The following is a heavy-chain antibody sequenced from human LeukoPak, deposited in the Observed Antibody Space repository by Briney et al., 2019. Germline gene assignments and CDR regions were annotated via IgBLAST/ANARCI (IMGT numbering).Heavy chain of an antibody. CDR2: IYYSGST. D-gene: IGHD3-22*01. J-gene: IGHJ4*02. CDR1: GGSISSYY. Sequence: SETLSLTCTVSGGSISSYYWSWIRQPPGKGLEWIGYIYYSGSTNYNPSLKSRVTISVDKSKNQFSLNLSSVTAADTAVYYCTMTRGRGYWGQGTLVTVSS. CDR3: TMTRGRGY. V-gene: IGHV4-59*12.